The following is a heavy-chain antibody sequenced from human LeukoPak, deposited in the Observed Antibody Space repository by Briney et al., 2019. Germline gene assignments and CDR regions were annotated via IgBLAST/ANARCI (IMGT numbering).Heavy chain of an antibody. J-gene: IGHJ4*02. CDR3: AKGHADSSGYYYFDS. Sequence: GGSLRLSCAASGFIFSNYGMSWVRQAPGKGLEWVSAIRGNAGTTYYADSVQGRSTIFRDNSKNMLYLQMNSLRVEDTAVYYCAKGHADSSGYYYFDSWGQGTLVTVSS. CDR1: GFIFSNYG. V-gene: IGHV3-23*01. CDR2: IRGNAGTT. D-gene: IGHD3-22*01.